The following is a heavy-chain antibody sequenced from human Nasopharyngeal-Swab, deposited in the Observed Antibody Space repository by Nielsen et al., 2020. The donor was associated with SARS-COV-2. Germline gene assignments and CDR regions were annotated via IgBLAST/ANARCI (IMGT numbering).Heavy chain of an antibody. CDR3: AKSAGRLLWFGELSPFFDY. CDR1: GFTVSSNY. CDR2: IYSGGST. D-gene: IGHD3-10*01. J-gene: IGHJ4*02. Sequence: GESLKISCAASGFTVSSNYMSWVRQAPGKGLEWVSVIYSGGSTYYADSVKGRFTISRDNSKNTLYLQMNSLRAEDTAVYYCAKSAGRLLWFGELSPFFDYWGQGTLVTVSS. V-gene: IGHV3-53*05.